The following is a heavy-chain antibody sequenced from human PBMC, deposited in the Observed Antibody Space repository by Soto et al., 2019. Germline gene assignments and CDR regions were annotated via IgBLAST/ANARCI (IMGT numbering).Heavy chain of an antibody. V-gene: IGHV1-2*02. Sequence: QVHLVQSGAEVKRPGDSVKVSCQASGYTFTDYHIHWVRQAPGQGLEWMGRVTPRSGEVYYSPKFQGRLTLTRDTSISTAYMELTTLKFDDTAVYYCARVPILGPTGDFDFWGQGTLATVSS. D-gene: IGHD1-26*01. CDR2: VTPRSGEV. CDR1: GYTFTDYH. J-gene: IGHJ4*02. CDR3: ARVPILGPTGDFDF.